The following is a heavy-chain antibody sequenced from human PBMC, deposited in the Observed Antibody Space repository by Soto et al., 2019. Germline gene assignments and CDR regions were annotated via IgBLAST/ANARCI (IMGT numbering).Heavy chain of an antibody. J-gene: IGHJ4*02. Sequence: GGSLRLSCAASGFTFSSYSMNWVRQAPGKGLEWVSYISSSSTIYYADSVKGRFTISRDNAKNSLYLQMNSLRAEDTAVYYCARDRYGDYDFDYWGQGTLVTVSS. CDR1: GFTFSSYS. D-gene: IGHD4-17*01. V-gene: IGHV3-48*01. CDR2: ISSSSTI. CDR3: ARDRYGDYDFDY.